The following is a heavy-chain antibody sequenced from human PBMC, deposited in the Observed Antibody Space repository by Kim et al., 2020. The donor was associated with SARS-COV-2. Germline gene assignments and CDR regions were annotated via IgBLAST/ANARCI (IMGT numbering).Heavy chain of an antibody. D-gene: IGHD3-9*01. J-gene: IGHJ6*02. CDR3: ARELNHDILTQDGMDV. V-gene: IGHV1-46*01. Sequence: ASVKVSCKASGYTFTSYYMHWVRQAPGQGLEWMGIINPSGGSTSYAQKFQGRVTMTRDTSTSTVYMELSSLRSEDTAVYYCARELNHDILTQDGMDVWGQGTTVTVAS. CDR1: GYTFTSYY. CDR2: INPSGGST.